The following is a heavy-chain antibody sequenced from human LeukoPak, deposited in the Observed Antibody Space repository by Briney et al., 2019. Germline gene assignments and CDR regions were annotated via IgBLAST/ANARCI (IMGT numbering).Heavy chain of an antibody. Sequence: PSETLSLTCTVSGGSICSSSYYWGWIRQPPGKGLGWHGSIYYSGSAYYNPSLKSRVTISVDTSKNQFSLKLSSVTAAGTAVYYGGKWPYCGGDCYFVDYWGQGTLVTVSS. CDR2: IYYSGSA. CDR1: GGSICSSSYY. D-gene: IGHD2-21*02. J-gene: IGHJ4*02. CDR3: GKWPYCGGDCYFVDY. V-gene: IGHV4-39*01.